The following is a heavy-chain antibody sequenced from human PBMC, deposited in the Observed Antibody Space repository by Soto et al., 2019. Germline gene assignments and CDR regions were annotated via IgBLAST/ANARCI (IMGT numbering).Heavy chain of an antibody. CDR3: ARSSVLLWFGELSDAFDI. Sequence: ASVKVSCKASGYTFTSYAMHWVRQAPGQRLEWMGWINAGNGNTKYSQKFQGRVTITRDTSASTAYMELSSLRSEDTAVYYCARSSVLLWFGELSDAFDIWGQGTMVTVSS. CDR1: GYTFTSYA. CDR2: INAGNGNT. V-gene: IGHV1-3*01. J-gene: IGHJ3*02. D-gene: IGHD3-10*01.